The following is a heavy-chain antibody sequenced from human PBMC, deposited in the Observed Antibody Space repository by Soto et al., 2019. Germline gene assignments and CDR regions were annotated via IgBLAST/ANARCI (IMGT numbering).Heavy chain of an antibody. CDR2: ISAAGDP. CDR1: GFTFRNYD. V-gene: IGHV3-13*05. Sequence: EVQLVESGGGLVQPGGSLRLSCEASGFTFRNYDMHWDRQGTGKGLEWVSGISAAGDPDYADSVEGRFTISRENAQNSFFLQMNSLRVGDTAVYYCARTDRDFYGLDVWGQGTPVIVSS. CDR3: ARTDRDFYGLDV. J-gene: IGHJ6*02.